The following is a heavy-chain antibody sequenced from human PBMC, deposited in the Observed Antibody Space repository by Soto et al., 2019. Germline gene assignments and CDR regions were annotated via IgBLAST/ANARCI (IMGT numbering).Heavy chain of an antibody. Sequence: QVHLQQWGAGLLKPSETLSLTCAVYGGSFSDTYWYWFHQPPGKGLKWLGEINHNTNTIYNPALTRRVTISVNTTKNPFPLTFTSGTAEDTAVYYCARGVRLFRGSFDLWGHGTLVTVAS. V-gene: IGHV4-34*01. CDR1: GGSFSDTY. D-gene: IGHD2-15*01. J-gene: IGHJ5*02. CDR2: INHNTNT. CDR3: ARGVRLFRGSFDL.